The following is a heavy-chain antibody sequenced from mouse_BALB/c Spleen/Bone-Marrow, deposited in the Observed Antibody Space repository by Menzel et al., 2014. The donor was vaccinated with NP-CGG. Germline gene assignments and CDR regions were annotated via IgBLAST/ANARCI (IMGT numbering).Heavy chain of an antibody. D-gene: IGHD2-4*01. CDR3: ARDDYDDQYYFDY. CDR2: ISSGGGT. J-gene: IGHJ2*01. V-gene: IGHV5-6-5*01. Sequence: EVHLVESGGGLVKPGGSLKLSCAASGFTFSSYAMSWVRQTPEKRLEWVASISSGGGTYYPDSVKGRFTISRDNARNILYLQMSSLRSEDTAMYYCARDDYDDQYYFDYWGQGTTLTVSS. CDR1: GFTFSSYA.